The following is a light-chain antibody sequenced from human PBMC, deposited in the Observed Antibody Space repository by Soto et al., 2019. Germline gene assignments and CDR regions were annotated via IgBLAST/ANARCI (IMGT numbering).Light chain of an antibody. V-gene: IGKV3-11*01. CDR1: QSIGLA. Sequence: IVLTQYPATLSLSHGARATLSCRASQSIGLAIAWYQHKPGQAPRLLIFDASQRATGIPARFRGSGSGTDFTLSISSLEPEDFAVYYCQQRTDRPPWTFGQGTKVDI. CDR3: QQRTDRPPWT. J-gene: IGKJ1*01. CDR2: DAS.